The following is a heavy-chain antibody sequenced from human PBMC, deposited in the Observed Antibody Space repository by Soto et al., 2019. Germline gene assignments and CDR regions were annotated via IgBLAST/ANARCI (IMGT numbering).Heavy chain of an antibody. CDR1: GYTFNTYG. CDR3: ARERDRVADT. Sequence: QVHLVQSGPEVKKPGASVKVSCKASGYTFNTYGITWVRQAPGQGLEWMAWINAYNGNRIYAQNFQGRVTVTTDTSKNSAYLELTSLTSDDTALYFCARERDRVADTWGLGTMVTVSS. V-gene: IGHV1-18*01. D-gene: IGHD2-15*01. J-gene: IGHJ3*02. CDR2: INAYNGNR.